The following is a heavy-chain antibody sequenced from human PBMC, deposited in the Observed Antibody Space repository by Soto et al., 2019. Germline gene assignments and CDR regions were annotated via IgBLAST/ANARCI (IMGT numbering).Heavy chain of an antibody. D-gene: IGHD3-3*01. V-gene: IGHV1-69*01. CDR3: ARFWSGYYFDY. CDR1: GGTISSYA. Sequence: QVQLVQSGAEVKKPGSSVKVSCKASGGTISSYAISWVRQAPGQGLEWMGGIIPIFDTVKYAQKFQGRVTITADESTSTAYMELSSLRYEDTAVYYWARFWSGYYFDYWGQGTLVTVSS. CDR2: IIPIFDTV. J-gene: IGHJ4*02.